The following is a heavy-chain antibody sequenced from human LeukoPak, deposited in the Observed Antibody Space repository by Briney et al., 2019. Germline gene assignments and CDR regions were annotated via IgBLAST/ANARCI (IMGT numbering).Heavy chain of an antibody. D-gene: IGHD6-19*01. Sequence: ASVKVSCKTSGHPFTGYYIHWVRQAPGQGLEWMGWINSNSGATNYAQKFQGRLTVTRDTSVTTAYMELSRLRSDDTAMYYCTTYINGWYWELDYWGQGTLVSVSS. V-gene: IGHV1-2*02. J-gene: IGHJ4*02. CDR1: GHPFTGYY. CDR3: TTYINGWYWELDY. CDR2: INSNSGAT.